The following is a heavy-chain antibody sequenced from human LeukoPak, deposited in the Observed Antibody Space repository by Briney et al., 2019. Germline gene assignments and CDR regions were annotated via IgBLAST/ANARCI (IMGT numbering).Heavy chain of an antibody. CDR1: GFTFSSYA. J-gene: IGHJ4*02. D-gene: IGHD6-19*01. CDR3: ARGQWLVHY. V-gene: IGHV3-30-3*01. Sequence: GGSLRLSCAASGFTFSSYAMHWVRQAPGKGLEWVAVISYDGSNKYYADSVKGRFTISRDNSKNTLYLQMNSLRAEDTAVYYCARGQWLVHYWGQGTLVTVSS. CDR2: ISYDGSNK.